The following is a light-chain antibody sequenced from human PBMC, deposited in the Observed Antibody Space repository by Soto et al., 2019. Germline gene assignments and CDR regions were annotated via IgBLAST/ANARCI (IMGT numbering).Light chain of an antibody. Sequence: IQMPQSPSTLSASVGDRVTITCLASQSISTWLAWYQQKPGKAPKLLIYKASGLESGVPSRFSGSGSGTDFTLTISSLQPDDFATYYCQQYNSYSPLTFGGGTKVDIK. V-gene: IGKV1-5*03. CDR3: QQYNSYSPLT. CDR1: QSISTW. CDR2: KAS. J-gene: IGKJ4*01.